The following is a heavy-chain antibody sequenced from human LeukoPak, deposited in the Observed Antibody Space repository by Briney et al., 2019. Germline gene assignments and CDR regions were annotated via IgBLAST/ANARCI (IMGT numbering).Heavy chain of an antibody. CDR1: GGSLSGYY. D-gene: IGHD2-15*01. Sequence: PSETLSLTCAVYGGSLSGYYWSWIRQPPGKGLEWIGEINHSGSTNYNPSLKSRVTISVDTSKNQFSLKLSSVTAADTAVYYCAREPPYCSGGSCYSLIFDYWGQGTLVTVSS. CDR2: INHSGST. J-gene: IGHJ4*02. V-gene: IGHV4-34*01. CDR3: AREPPYCSGGSCYSLIFDY.